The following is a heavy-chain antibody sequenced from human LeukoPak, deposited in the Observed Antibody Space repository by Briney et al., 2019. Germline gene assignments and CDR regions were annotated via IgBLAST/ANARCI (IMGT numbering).Heavy chain of an antibody. CDR1: GGSFSGYY. V-gene: IGHV4-34*01. Sequence: SETLSLTCAVYGGSFSGYYWSWIRQPPGKGLEWIGEINHSGSTYYNPSLKSRVTISVDTSKNQFSLKLSSVTAADTAVYYCARRGIFYGGKAFDIWGQGTMVTVSS. CDR3: ARRGIFYGGKAFDI. J-gene: IGHJ3*02. CDR2: INHSGST. D-gene: IGHD4-23*01.